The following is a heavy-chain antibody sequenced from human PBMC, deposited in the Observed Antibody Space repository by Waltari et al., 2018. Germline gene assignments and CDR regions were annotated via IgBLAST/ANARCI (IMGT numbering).Heavy chain of an antibody. V-gene: IGHV1-69*08. Sequence: QVQLVQSGAEVKKPGSSVKVSCKASGGTFSSYAISWVRQAPGQGLEWMGRIIPSFGTANYAQKFQGRVTITADKSTSTAYMELSSLRSEDTAVYYCARLRGYSGYGELYYYYGMDVWGQGTTVIVSS. CDR2: IIPSFGTA. D-gene: IGHD5-12*01. CDR1: GGTFSSYA. CDR3: ARLRGYSGYGELYYYYGMDV. J-gene: IGHJ6*02.